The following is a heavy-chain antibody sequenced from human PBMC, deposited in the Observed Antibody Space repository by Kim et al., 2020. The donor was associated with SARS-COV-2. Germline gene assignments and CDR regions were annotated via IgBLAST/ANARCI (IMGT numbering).Heavy chain of an antibody. Sequence: ADSVKGRFTISRTNSKNSLYLQMNSLRTEDTALYYCAKGNSGSYYGPFDYWGQGTLVTVSS. V-gene: IGHV3-9*01. CDR3: AKGNSGSYYGPFDY. J-gene: IGHJ4*02. D-gene: IGHD1-26*01.